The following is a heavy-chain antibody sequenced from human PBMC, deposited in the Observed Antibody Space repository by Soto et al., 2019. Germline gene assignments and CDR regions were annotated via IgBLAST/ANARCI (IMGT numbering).Heavy chain of an antibody. Sequence: SETLSLTCAVSGGSISSGGYSWSWIRQPPGKGLEWIGYIYHSGSTYYNPSLKSRLTISVDTSKNQFSLKLSSVTAADTAVYYCARLRNLGYSSGWLPPFDYWGQGTLVTVSS. V-gene: IGHV4-30-2*03. D-gene: IGHD6-19*01. CDR2: IYHSGST. CDR1: GGSISSGGYS. CDR3: ARLRNLGYSSGWLPPFDY. J-gene: IGHJ4*02.